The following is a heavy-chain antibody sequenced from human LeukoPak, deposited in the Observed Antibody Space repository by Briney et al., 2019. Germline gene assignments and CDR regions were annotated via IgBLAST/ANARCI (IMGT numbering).Heavy chain of an antibody. J-gene: IGHJ6*02. V-gene: IGHV3-53*01. CDR3: ARGITYYDFWSGYYPYYYYGMDV. CDR2: IYSGGST. Sequence: PGGSLRLSCAASGFTVSSNYMSWVRQAPGKGLEWVSVIYSGGSTYYADSVKGRFTISRDNSKNTLYLQMNSLRAEDTAVYYCARGITYYDFWSGYYPYYYYGMDVWGQGTTVTVSS. D-gene: IGHD3-3*01. CDR1: GFTVSSNY.